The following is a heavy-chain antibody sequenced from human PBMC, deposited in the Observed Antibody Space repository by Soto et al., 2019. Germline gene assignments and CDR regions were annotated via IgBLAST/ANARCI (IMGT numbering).Heavy chain of an antibody. CDR2: MWYHGRGL. Sequence: QVQLVESGGGVVQPGRSLRLSCAASGFSFSDYVMHWVRQAPGKGLDWVAVMWYHGRGLFYADSVKGRFTISRDNSKNTLYLQMNSLRAEDTAVYYCARDQGGQSGNFIFDTWGQGTLVTVSS. V-gene: IGHV3-33*01. J-gene: IGHJ4*02. D-gene: IGHD3-16*01. CDR1: GFSFSDYV. CDR3: ARDQGGQSGNFIFDT.